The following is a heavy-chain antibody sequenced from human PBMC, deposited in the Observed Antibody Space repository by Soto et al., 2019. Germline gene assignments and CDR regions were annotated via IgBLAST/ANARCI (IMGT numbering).Heavy chain of an antibody. CDR3: ARLATVTPPYYFDY. CDR2: INSGAGNT. V-gene: IGHV1-46*01. Sequence: QVQLVQSGAEVKKPGASVKVSCKASGYTFASFYVHWVRQAPGQGLEWMGVINSGAGNTAYAQKFQGRVTMTSDTSTSTLYMEMSSLRSEDTAVYYYARLATVTPPYYFDYWGQGTLVTVSS. D-gene: IGHD4-17*01. J-gene: IGHJ4*02. CDR1: GYTFASFY.